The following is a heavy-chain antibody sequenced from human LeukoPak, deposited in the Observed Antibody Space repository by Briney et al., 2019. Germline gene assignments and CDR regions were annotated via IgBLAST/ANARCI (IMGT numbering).Heavy chain of an antibody. Sequence: GWSLRLSCAASGFTFSNYWMTWVRQAPGKGLEGVAHINQDGSKEYYMDSVKARCTISRDNAKNSLSLQMHSLRAEDTAVYYCVRDGGVSGYDLLDYWGQGTLVTVSS. V-gene: IGHV3-7*01. CDR2: INQDGSKE. J-gene: IGHJ4*02. CDR1: GFTFSNYW. CDR3: VRDGGVSGYDLLDY. D-gene: IGHD5-12*01.